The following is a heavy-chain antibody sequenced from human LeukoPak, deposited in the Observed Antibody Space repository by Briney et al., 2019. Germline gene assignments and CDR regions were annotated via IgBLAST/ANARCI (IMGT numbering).Heavy chain of an antibody. Sequence: GGSLRLSCAASGFTFRSFAMNWVRQAPGKGLECVSAISGGGDFTKYADSVKGRFTISRDNSKNTLYLQMNSLRAEDTAVYYCAKVGGWLSYFDYWGQGTLVTVSS. J-gene: IGHJ4*02. V-gene: IGHV3-23*01. CDR1: GFTFRSFA. CDR2: ISGGGDFT. CDR3: AKVGGWLSYFDY. D-gene: IGHD6-19*01.